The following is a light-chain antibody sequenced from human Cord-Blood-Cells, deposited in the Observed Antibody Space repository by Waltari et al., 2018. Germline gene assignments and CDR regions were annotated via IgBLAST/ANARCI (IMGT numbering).Light chain of an antibody. Sequence: DIPMTQSPSSLSASVGARVPITCRACQSISSYLNWYQQKPGKAPKLLIYAASSLQSEVPSRFSGSGSGTDFTLTISSLQPEDFATYYCQQSYSTPPTFGQGTKVEIK. CDR1: QSISSY. CDR3: QQSYSTPPT. J-gene: IGKJ1*01. CDR2: AAS. V-gene: IGKV1-39*01.